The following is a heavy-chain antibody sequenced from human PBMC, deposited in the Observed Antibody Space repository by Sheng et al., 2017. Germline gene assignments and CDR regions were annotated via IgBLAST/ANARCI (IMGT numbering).Heavy chain of an antibody. CDR2: IKSKTDGGTT. D-gene: IGHD2-8*01. CDR1: GFTFSNAW. CDR3: TTESRWSKGGMDV. Sequence: EVQLVESGGGLVKPGGSLRLSCAASGFTFSNAWMSWVRQAPGKGLEWVGRIKSKTDGGTTDYAAPVKGRFTISRDDSKNTLYLQMNSLKTEDTAVYYCTTESRWSKGGMDVWGQGTTVTVSS. V-gene: IGHV3-15*01. J-gene: IGHJ6*02.